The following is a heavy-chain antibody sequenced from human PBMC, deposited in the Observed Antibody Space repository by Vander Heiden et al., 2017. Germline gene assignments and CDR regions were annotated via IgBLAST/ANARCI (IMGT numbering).Heavy chain of an antibody. D-gene: IGHD3-3*01. CDR1: GGSFSGYY. J-gene: IGHJ4*02. CDR3: ARDGVFGVVTPFDY. Sequence: VQLQQWGAGLLKPSETLSLTCAVYGGSFSGYYWSWIRQPPGKGLEWIGEINHSGSTNYNPSLKSRVTISVDTSKNQFSLKLSSVTAADTAVYYCARDGVFGVVTPFDYWGQGTLVTVSS. CDR2: INHSGST. V-gene: IGHV4-34*01.